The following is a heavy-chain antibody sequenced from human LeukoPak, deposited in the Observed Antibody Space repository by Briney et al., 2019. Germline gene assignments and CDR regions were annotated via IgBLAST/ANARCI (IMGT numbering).Heavy chain of an antibody. V-gene: IGHV4-31*03. CDR1: GGSISSGGYY. CDR3: AKTPPEYCGGDCYEYYFDY. Sequence: SETLSLTCTVSGGSISSGGYYWSWIRQHPGKGLEWIGYIYYSGGTYYNPSLKSRVTISVDTSKNQFSLKLSSVTAADTAVYYCAKTPPEYCGGDCYEYYFDYWGQGTLVTVSS. J-gene: IGHJ4*02. D-gene: IGHD2-21*02. CDR2: IYYSGGT.